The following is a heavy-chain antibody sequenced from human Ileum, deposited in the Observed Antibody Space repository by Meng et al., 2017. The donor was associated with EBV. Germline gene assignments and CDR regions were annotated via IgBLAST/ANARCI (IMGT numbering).Heavy chain of an antibody. CDR2: IYHSGST. Sequence: QMRLHDPGPALFHPSGTLSLTCAVSGGSIISSNWWSWVRQPPGKGLEWIGEIYHSGSTNYNPSLKSRVTISVDKSKNQFSLKLSSVTAADTAVYYCARVGLRLGIDYWGQGTLVTVSS. CDR1: GGSIISSNW. CDR3: ARVGLRLGIDY. V-gene: IGHV4-4*02. D-gene: IGHD3-16*01. J-gene: IGHJ4*02.